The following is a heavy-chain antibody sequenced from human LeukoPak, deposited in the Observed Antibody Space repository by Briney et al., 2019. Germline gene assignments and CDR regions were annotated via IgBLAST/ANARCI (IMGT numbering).Heavy chain of an antibody. J-gene: IGHJ4*02. CDR2: IYHSGST. D-gene: IGHD2-2*01. Sequence: SDTLSLPCTVSGGSISSSSYYWGWIRQPPGKGLEWIGSIYHSGSTSYNPSLKSRVTISVDTSKNQFSLKLSSVTAADTAVYYCASPLGYCSSTTCYGDYWGQGTLVTVSS. V-gene: IGHV4-39*01. CDR3: ASPLGYCSSTTCYGDY. CDR1: GGSISSSSYY.